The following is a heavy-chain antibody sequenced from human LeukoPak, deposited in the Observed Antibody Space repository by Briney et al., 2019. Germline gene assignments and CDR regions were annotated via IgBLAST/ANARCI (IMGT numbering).Heavy chain of an antibody. CDR3: ARQECCSGGSCYTWFDP. V-gene: IGHV5-51*01. D-gene: IGHD2-15*01. CDR2: IYPADSDI. CDR1: GYSINNYW. Sequence: GESLKISCKGSGYSINNYWIGWVRQMPGKGLEWMGIIYPADSDIRYSPSFQGQVTISADKSISTAYLQWSSLKASDTATYYCARQECCSGGSCYTWFDPWGQGTLVTVSS. J-gene: IGHJ5*02.